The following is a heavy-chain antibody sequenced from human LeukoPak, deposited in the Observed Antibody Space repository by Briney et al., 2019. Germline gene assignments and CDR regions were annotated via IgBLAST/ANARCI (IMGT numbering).Heavy chain of an antibody. D-gene: IGHD2-21*02. V-gene: IGHV1-18*01. CDR3: ARDRIGCGGDCSFDY. Sequence: ASVKVSCKASGYTFTRYGISWVRQAPGQGLEWMGWISAYNGNTNYAQKLQGRVTMTTDTSTSTAYMELRSLRSDDTAVYYCARDRIGCGGDCSFDYWGQGTLVTVSS. CDR1: GYTFTRYG. J-gene: IGHJ4*02. CDR2: ISAYNGNT.